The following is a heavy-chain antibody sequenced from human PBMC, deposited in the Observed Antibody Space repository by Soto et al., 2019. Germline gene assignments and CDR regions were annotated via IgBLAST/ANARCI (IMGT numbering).Heavy chain of an antibody. D-gene: IGHD2-2*01. J-gene: IGHJ4*02. Sequence: EVHLVESGGAVVQPGGSLRLSCVVSGFTFDEYSMYWVRQPPGKGLEWISLLTWDGGTTYYADSVKGRFTISRDSGNSSRFLPMDSLRTEDTALYYCAKGKRKYTSPSAVAFDSWGQGTLVTVSS. CDR2: LTWDGGTT. CDR3: AKGKRKYTSPSAVAFDS. CDR1: GFTFDEYS. V-gene: IGHV3-43*01.